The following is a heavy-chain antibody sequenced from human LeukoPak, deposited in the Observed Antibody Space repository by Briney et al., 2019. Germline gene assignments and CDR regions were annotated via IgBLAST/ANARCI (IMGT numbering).Heavy chain of an antibody. D-gene: IGHD3-10*01. J-gene: IGHJ6*02. CDR3: ARDVASMVSYYYYGMDV. CDR2: IWYDGSNK. V-gene: IGHV3-33*01. Sequence: TGGSLRLSCAASGFTFSSYGMHWVRQAPGKGLEWVAVIWYDGSNKYYADSVKGRFTISRDNSKNTLYLQMNSLRAEDTAVYYCARDVASMVSYYYYGMDVWGQGTTVTVSS. CDR1: GFTFSSYG.